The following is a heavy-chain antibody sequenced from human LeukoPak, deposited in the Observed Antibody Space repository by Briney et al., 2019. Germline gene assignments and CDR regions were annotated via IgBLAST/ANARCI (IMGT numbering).Heavy chain of an antibody. CDR3: ASAPLEWEPKGHDY. J-gene: IGHJ4*02. CDR2: IYASGST. D-gene: IGHD3-3*01. CDR1: GGSISSGSHY. V-gene: IGHV4-61*02. Sequence: SETLSLTCTVSGGSISSGSHYWRWIRQPAGTGLEWIGRIYASGSTNYNPSLKSRVTISLDTSENQVSLKLSSVTAADPAVYYCASAPLEWEPKGHDYWGQGTLVTVSS.